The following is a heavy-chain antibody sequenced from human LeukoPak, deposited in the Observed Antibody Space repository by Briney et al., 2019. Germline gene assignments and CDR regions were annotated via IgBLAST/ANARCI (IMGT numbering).Heavy chain of an antibody. D-gene: IGHD3-3*01. CDR1: GGSISSYY. CDR3: AVDFWSGSHRGY. CDR2: IYTSGST. V-gene: IGHV4-4*07. Sequence: SETLSLTCTVSGGSISSYYWSWIRQPAGKGLERIGRIYTSGSTNYNPSLKSRVTISVDKSKNQFSLKLSSVTAADTAVYYCAVDFWSGSHRGYWGQGTLVTVSP. J-gene: IGHJ4*02.